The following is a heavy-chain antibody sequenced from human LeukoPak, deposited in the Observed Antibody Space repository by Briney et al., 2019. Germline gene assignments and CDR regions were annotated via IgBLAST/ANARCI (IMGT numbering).Heavy chain of an antibody. CDR2: IYYSGST. V-gene: IGHV4-31*03. CDR3: ARSPSGYRFDS. CDR1: GGSISTGGYY. Sequence: PSETLSLTCTVSGGSISTGGYYWSWIRQHPGKGLEWIGYIYYSGSTYYNPSLESRVAISLDTSNNHLSLKLSSVTAADTAVYYCARSPSGYRFDSWGQGTLVTVSS. D-gene: IGHD3-22*01. J-gene: IGHJ4*02.